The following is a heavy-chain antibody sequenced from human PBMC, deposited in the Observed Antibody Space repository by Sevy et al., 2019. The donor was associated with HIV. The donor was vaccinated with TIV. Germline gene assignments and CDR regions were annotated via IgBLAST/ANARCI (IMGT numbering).Heavy chain of an antibody. J-gene: IGHJ6*02. Sequence: GGSLRLSCAASGFTFSSYSMNWVRQAPGKGLEWVSYISSSSSTIYYADSVKGRFTISRDNAKNSLYLQMNSLRAEDTAVYYCASPYCSSTSCYRLSTWGVHGMDVWGQGTTVTVSS. D-gene: IGHD2-2*01. CDR2: ISSSSSTI. CDR3: ASPYCSSTSCYRLSTWGVHGMDV. V-gene: IGHV3-48*01. CDR1: GFTFSSYS.